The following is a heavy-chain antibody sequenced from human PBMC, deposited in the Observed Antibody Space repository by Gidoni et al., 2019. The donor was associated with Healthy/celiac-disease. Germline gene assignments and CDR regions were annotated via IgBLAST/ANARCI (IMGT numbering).Heavy chain of an antibody. J-gene: IGHJ6*02. D-gene: IGHD6-13*01. CDR3: VKGSIAAAGDYYYYGMDV. CDR2: ISSNGGST. CDR1: GFTFSSYA. V-gene: IGHV3-64D*06. Sequence: EVQLVESGGGLVQPGGSLRLSCSASGFTFSSYAMHWVRQAPGKGLEYVSAISSNGGSTYYADSVKGRFTISRDNSKNTLYLQMSSLRAEDTAVYYCVKGSIAAAGDYYYYGMDVWGQGTTVTVSS.